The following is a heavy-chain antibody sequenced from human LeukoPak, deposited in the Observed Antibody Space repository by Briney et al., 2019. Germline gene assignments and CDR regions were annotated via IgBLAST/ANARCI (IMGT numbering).Heavy chain of an antibody. CDR3: ARFYYGSGTHSFDY. D-gene: IGHD3-10*01. V-gene: IGHV3-48*03. J-gene: IGHJ4*02. Sequence: GGSLGLSCAASGFTFSSYEMNWVRQAPGKGLEWVSYIGSSGSTIYYADSVKGRFTISRDNAKNSLYLQMNSLRAEDTAVYYCARFYYGSGTHSFDYWGQGTLVTVSS. CDR1: GFTFSSYE. CDR2: IGSSGSTI.